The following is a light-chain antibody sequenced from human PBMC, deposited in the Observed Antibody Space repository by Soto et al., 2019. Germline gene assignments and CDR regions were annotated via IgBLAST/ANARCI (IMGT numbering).Light chain of an antibody. Sequence: QSVLTQPASVSGSPGQSITISCTGTSSDVGGYNYVSWYQHHPGKAPKLMIYEVSNRPSGVSNRFSGSKSGNTASLTISGLRAEDEADYYCTSYTSSSTLVLGGGTKVTVL. J-gene: IGLJ3*02. CDR1: SSDVGGYNY. V-gene: IGLV2-14*01. CDR3: TSYTSSSTLV. CDR2: EVS.